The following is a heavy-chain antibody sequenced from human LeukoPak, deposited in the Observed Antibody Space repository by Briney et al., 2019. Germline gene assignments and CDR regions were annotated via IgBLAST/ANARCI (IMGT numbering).Heavy chain of an antibody. CDR2: ISGGGDNT. J-gene: IGHJ4*02. D-gene: IGHD6-19*01. Sequence: PGGSLRLSCAASGFTFSTYARSWVRQAPGKGLEWVSSISGGGDNTYYADSVKGRFTIFRDNSKNTLSLQMSSLRAEDTAAYYCAKARVSSGRHFDYWGQGTLVTVSS. V-gene: IGHV3-23*01. CDR1: GFTFSTYA. CDR3: AKARVSSGRHFDY.